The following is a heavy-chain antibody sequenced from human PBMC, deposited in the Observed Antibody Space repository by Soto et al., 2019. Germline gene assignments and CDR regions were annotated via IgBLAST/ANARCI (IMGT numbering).Heavy chain of an antibody. CDR3: AREMAVAGFFDY. V-gene: IGHV1-3*01. Sequence: GASVKVSCKASGYTFTSYAMHWVRQAPGQRLEWMGWINAGNGNTKYSQKFQGRVTITRDTSASTAYMELSSLRSEDTAVYYCAREMAVAGFFDYWGQGTLVTVSS. CDR2: INAGNGNT. D-gene: IGHD6-19*01. CDR1: GYTFTSYA. J-gene: IGHJ4*02.